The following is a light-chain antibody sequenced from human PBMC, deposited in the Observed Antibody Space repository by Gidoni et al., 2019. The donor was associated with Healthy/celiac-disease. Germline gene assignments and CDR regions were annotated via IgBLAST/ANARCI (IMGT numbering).Light chain of an antibody. Sequence: DIQLTQSPSFLSASVGDRVTITCRASQGISSYLAWYQQQPGKAPQLLIYAASTLQSGVPSRFSGSGSGTEFTLTISSLQPEDFATYYCQQLNSYLPFTFGPGTKVEIK. CDR2: AAS. V-gene: IGKV1-9*01. CDR3: QQLNSYLPFT. CDR1: QGISSY. J-gene: IGKJ3*01.